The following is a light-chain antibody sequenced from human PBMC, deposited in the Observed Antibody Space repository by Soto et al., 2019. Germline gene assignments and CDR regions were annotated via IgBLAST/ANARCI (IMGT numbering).Light chain of an antibody. CDR3: QQYNSYPRT. J-gene: IGKJ1*01. CDR2: DVS. CDR1: ESISSW. Sequence: DIQMTQSPSTLSASIGDRVIITCRASESISSWLAWYQQKPGKAPKLLIYDVSSLESGVPSRFSGSESGTEFTLTISSLQPDDFATYYCQQYNSYPRTFGQGTKVEIK. V-gene: IGKV1-5*01.